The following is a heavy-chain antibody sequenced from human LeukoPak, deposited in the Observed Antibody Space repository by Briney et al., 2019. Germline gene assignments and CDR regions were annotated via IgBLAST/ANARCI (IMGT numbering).Heavy chain of an antibody. CDR3: GKDQRY. CDR1: GFSFSTYG. J-gene: IGHJ4*02. CDR2: ISDSGGIT. Sequence: GGSLRLSCVGTGFSFSTYGMTWVRQAPGKGLEWVSGISDSGGITYYADSVKGRFTISRDNSKNTLYLQMNSLRADDTAVYYCGKDQRYWGQGTLVTVSS. V-gene: IGHV3-23*01.